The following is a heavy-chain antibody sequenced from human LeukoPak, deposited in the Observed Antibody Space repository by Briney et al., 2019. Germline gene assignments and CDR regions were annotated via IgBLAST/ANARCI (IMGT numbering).Heavy chain of an antibody. V-gene: IGHV4-59*01. CDR2: IYYSGST. Sequence: SETLSLTCTVSGGSISSYYWSWIRQPPGKGLEWIGYIYYSGSTSYNPSLKSRVTISVDTSKNQFSLKLSSVTAADTAVYYCARGGDDSSGYYFDYWGQGTLVTVSS. CDR3: ARGGDDSSGYYFDY. J-gene: IGHJ4*02. D-gene: IGHD3-22*01. CDR1: GGSISSYY.